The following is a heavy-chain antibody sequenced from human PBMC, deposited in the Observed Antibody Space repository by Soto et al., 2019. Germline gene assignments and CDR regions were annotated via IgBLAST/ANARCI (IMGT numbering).Heavy chain of an antibody. D-gene: IGHD6-19*01. J-gene: IGHJ1*01. Sequence: EVQLVESGGDLVQPGGSLRLSCAACGFTFSSYWMSWVRQAPGKGLEWVSNIKKDGSETHDVDSVKGRVTISRDNAKNSLFLQMSGLRVDDTAVYYCTRDEGLYSSGWYSVPANWGQVTLVTVS. V-gene: IGHV3-7*01. CDR2: IKKDGSET. CDR3: TRDEGLYSSGWYSVPAN. CDR1: GFTFSSYW.